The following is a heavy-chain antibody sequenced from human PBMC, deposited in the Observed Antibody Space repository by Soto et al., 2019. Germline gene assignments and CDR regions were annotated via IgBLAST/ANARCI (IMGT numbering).Heavy chain of an antibody. V-gene: IGHV4-34*01. D-gene: IGHD2-2*01. J-gene: IGHJ5*02. CDR2: INHSGST. Sequence: QVQLQQWGAGLLKPSETLSLTCAVYGGSFSGYYWSWIRQPPGKGLEWIGEINHSGSTNYNPSLKSRVTIPVYTSNNPFSQKLSSVTAADTAVYYCARKGLVPAASTGYTFWFDPWGQGTLVTVSS. CDR1: GGSFSGYY. CDR3: ARKGLVPAASTGYTFWFDP.